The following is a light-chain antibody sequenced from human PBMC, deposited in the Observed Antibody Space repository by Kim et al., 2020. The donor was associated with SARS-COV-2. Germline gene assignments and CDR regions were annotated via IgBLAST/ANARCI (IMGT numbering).Light chain of an antibody. CDR1: SNDVGDYNY. CDR2: DVS. CDR3: SSFTSSSTQV. V-gene: IGLV2-14*03. J-gene: IGLJ1*01. Sequence: GQSITISCTGTSNDVGDYNYVSWYQQHPGKAPKLMIYDVSNRPSGVSDRFSGSKSGNTASLTISGLQAEDEADYYCSSFTSSSTQVFGTGTKVTVL.